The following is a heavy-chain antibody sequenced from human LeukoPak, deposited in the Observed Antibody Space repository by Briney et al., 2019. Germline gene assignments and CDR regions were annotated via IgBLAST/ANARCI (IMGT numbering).Heavy chain of an antibody. J-gene: IGHJ3*02. CDR1: GTSFTTYW. Sequence: GESLKISCKDSGTSFTTYWIDWVRQMPGKGLEWIGTIFPSDSDTRYSPSFQGQVTISADKSISTTYLQWSSLKASDTAMYYCARRKSDAFDIWGQGTMVTVSS. V-gene: IGHV5-51*01. CDR3: ARRKSDAFDI. CDR2: IFPSDSDT.